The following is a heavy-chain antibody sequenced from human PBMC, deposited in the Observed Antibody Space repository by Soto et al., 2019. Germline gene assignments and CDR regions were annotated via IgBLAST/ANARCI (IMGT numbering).Heavy chain of an antibody. CDR1: GFTFDDYA. CDR2: ISWNSGSI. Sequence: EVQLVESGGGLVQPGRSLRLSCAASGFTFDDYAMHWVRQAPGKGLEWVSGISWNSGSIGYADSVKGRFTISRDNAQNSRYLQMNSLRAEDKAVYYCAKLLVATIRGDFDIWGQGTMVTVSS. D-gene: IGHD5-12*01. V-gene: IGHV3-9*01. J-gene: IGHJ3*02. CDR3: AKLLVATIRGDFDI.